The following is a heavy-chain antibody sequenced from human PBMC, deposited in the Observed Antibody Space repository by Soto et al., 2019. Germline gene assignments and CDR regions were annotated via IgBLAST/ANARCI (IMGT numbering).Heavy chain of an antibody. V-gene: IGHV4-34*01. CDR1: GGSFSGYY. Sequence: SESLSLTCAVYGGSFSGYYWSWIRQPPGKGLEWIGEINHSGSTNYNPSLKSRVTISVDTSKNQFSLKLSSVTAADTAVYYCARGFSVTMIVVVSPYFDYWGQGTLVTVSS. CDR2: INHSGST. D-gene: IGHD3-22*01. CDR3: ARGFSVTMIVVVSPYFDY. J-gene: IGHJ4*02.